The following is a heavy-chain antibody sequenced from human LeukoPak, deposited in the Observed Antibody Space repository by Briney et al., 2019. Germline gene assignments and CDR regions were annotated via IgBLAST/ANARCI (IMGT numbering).Heavy chain of an antibody. Sequence: GRSLRLSCAASGFTFSSYGMHWVRQAPGKGLEWVSAISGSGGSTYYADSVKGRFTISRDNSKNTLYLQMNSLRAEDTAVYYCAKVYSSSWYRDDAFDIWGQGTMVTVSS. CDR2: ISGSGGST. V-gene: IGHV3-23*01. J-gene: IGHJ3*02. CDR3: AKVYSSSWYRDDAFDI. CDR1: GFTFSSYG. D-gene: IGHD6-13*01.